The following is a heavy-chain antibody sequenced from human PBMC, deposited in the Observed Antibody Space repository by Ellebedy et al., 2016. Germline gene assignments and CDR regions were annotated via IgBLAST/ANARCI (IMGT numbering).Heavy chain of an antibody. Sequence: GESLKISXAVSGLPFSTFFMSWVRQAPGKGLEWVATIRGAGGDSYFADSVRGRFTISRDNSANTLYLQMSSLRPEDTALYYCRQGHYSHYWGQGTLVTVSS. J-gene: IGHJ4*02. CDR1: GLPFSTFF. V-gene: IGHV3-23*01. D-gene: IGHD2-21*01. CDR3: RQGHYSHY. CDR2: IRGAGGDS.